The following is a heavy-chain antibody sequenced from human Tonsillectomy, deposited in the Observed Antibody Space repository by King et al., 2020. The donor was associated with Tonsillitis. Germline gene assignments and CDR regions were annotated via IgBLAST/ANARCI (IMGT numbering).Heavy chain of an antibody. Sequence: QLVRSGGGLVQPGRSLRLSCAASGFAFNASNMHWVRQAPGKGLEWVSGISWNSATIGYAASVKGRFTISRDNAKNSLYLQMNTLRAEDTALYFCAKGTIMDWFDPWGQGTLVTVSS. CDR2: ISWNSATI. CDR3: AKGTIMDWFDP. V-gene: IGHV3-9*01. D-gene: IGHD3-16*01. CDR1: GFAFNASN. J-gene: IGHJ5*02.